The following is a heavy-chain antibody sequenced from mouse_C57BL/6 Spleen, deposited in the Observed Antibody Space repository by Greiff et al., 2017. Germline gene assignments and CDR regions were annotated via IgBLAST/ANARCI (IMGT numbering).Heavy chain of an antibody. CDR1: GYTFTEYT. J-gene: IGHJ3*01. CDR2: FYPGSGSI. CDR3: ARREGGSNYGNYSAGFAY. V-gene: IGHV1-62-2*01. D-gene: IGHD2-1*01. Sequence: QVQLQQSGAELVKPGASVKLSCKASGYTFTEYTIHWVKQRSGQGLEWIGWFYPGSGSIKYNEKFKDKATLTADTSSSTVYMELSSLTSEDSAVYFCARREGGSNYGNYSAGFAYWGQGTLVTVSA.